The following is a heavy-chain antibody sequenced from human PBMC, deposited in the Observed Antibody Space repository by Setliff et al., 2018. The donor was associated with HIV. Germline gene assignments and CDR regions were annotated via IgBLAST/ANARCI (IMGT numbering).Heavy chain of an antibody. CDR3: ARDADYGGNAGDY. CDR1: GFTFSSYA. J-gene: IGHJ4*02. V-gene: IGHV3-23*01. D-gene: IGHD4-17*01. CDR2: ISGSGGST. Sequence: GGSLRLSCAASGFTFSSYAMSWVRQAPGKGLEWVSSISGSGGSTYYAASVKGRFTISRDNSKNTLHLEVNSLRAEDTAVYYCARDADYGGNAGDYWGQGTLVTVSS.